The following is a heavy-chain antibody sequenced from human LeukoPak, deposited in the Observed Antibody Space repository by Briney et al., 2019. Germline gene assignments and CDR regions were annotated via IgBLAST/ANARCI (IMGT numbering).Heavy chain of an antibody. J-gene: IGHJ4*02. V-gene: IGHV1-2*06. Sequence: ASVKVSCTASGYTFTGYYMHWVRQAPGQGLEWMGRINPNSGGTNYAQKFQGRVTMTRDTSISTAYMELSRLRSDDTAVHYCASPFPYCDYALDYWGQGTLVTVSS. CDR2: INPNSGGT. CDR1: GYTFTGYY. CDR3: ASPFPYCDYALDY. D-gene: IGHD4-17*01.